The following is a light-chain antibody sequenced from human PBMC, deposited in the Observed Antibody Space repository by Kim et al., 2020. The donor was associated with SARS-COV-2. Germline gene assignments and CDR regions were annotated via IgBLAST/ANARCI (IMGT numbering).Light chain of an antibody. CDR2: QDS. V-gene: IGLV3-1*01. CDR3: QAWDSSTVV. J-gene: IGLJ2*01. Sequence: VSPRQTASITCSGDKLGDKYACWHQQKPGQSPVLVIYQDSKRPSGTPERFSGSNSGNTATLTISGTQAMDEADYYCQAWDSSTVVFGGGTQLTVL. CDR1: KLGDKY.